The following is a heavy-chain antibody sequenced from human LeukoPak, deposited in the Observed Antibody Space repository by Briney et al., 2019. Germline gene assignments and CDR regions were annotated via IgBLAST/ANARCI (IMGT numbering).Heavy chain of an antibody. D-gene: IGHD3-3*01. CDR2: ISSSSSYI. CDR3: ASLITIFGVVYDY. J-gene: IGHJ4*02. CDR1: GFTFSSYS. Sequence: GGSLRLSCAASGFTFSSYSMNWVRQATGNGLEWVSSISSSSSYIYYADSVKGRFTISRDNAKNSLYLQMNSLRAEDTAVYYCASLITIFGVVYDYWGQGTLVTVSS. V-gene: IGHV3-21*01.